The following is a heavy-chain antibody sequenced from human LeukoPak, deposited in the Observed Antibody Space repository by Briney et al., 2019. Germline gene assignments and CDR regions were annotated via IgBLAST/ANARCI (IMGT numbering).Heavy chain of an antibody. V-gene: IGHV4-39*07. CDR1: GGSISSSSYY. D-gene: IGHD2-15*01. Sequence: PSETLSLTCTVSGGSISSSSYYWGWIRQPPGKGLEWIGEINHSESTNYNPSLKSRVTISVDTSKNQFSLKLSSVTAADTAVYYCARGRHCSGGSCYPSRGYYFDYWGQGTLVTVSS. CDR3: ARGRHCSGGSCYPSRGYYFDY. J-gene: IGHJ4*02. CDR2: INHSEST.